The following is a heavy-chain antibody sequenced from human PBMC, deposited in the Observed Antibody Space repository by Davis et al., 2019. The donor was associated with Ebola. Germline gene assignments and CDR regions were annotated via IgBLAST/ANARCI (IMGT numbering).Heavy chain of an antibody. V-gene: IGHV3-74*01. CDR2: ISPDGSAT. J-gene: IGHJ4*02. CDR1: GFSFSNYW. Sequence: GESLKISCAASGFSFSNYWIHWVRQAPGKGPVWVSRISPDGSATGFADSVKGRFSISRGNAKNTVYLQMNSLRAEDTAVYYCARDFDRVRTWGQGTLVTVSS. D-gene: IGHD1-1*01. CDR3: ARDFDRVRT.